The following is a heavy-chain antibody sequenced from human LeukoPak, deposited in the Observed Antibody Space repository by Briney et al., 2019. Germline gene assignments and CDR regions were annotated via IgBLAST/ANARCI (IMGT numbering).Heavy chain of an antibody. CDR2: IKKDGNEK. J-gene: IGHJ1*01. Sequence: PGGSLRLSCAASGFTFSNYWMSWVRQAPGKGLEWVANIKKDGNEKYYEDSVKGRFTISRDNAKNSLYLQMNSLRTEDTAVYYCARGRVRGVEYFQHWGQGTLVTVSS. V-gene: IGHV3-7*01. CDR3: ARGRVRGVEYFQH. D-gene: IGHD1-1*01. CDR1: GFTFSNYW.